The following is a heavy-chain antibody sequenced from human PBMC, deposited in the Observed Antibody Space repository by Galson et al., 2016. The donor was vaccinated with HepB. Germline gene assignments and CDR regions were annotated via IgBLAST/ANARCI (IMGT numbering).Heavy chain of an antibody. D-gene: IGHD6-19*01. CDR1: GYIFTNFW. CDR2: ISPDGSDT. CDR3: ARRVAVTGGVLDS. V-gene: IGHV5-51*01. J-gene: IGHJ4*02. Sequence: QSGAEVKKPGESLKISCKGSGYIFTNFWIGWVRQMPGKGLEWVALISPDGSDTRYGPSFEGQVTISADTFISTAYLQWSSLKSSDTAMYYCARRVAVTGGVLDSWDQGTLVTVSS.